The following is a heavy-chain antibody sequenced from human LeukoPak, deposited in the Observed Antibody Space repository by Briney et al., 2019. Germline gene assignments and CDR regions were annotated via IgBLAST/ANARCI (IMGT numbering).Heavy chain of an antibody. J-gene: IGHJ4*02. Sequence: GGSLKLSCAASGFTFSGSAMHWVRQASGKGLEWVSRIRSKANSYATAYAVSVKGRFTISRDDSKNTAYLQMNSLETEDTAVYYCTRLYDFWSGYPDYWGQGTLVTVSS. CDR2: IRSKANSYAT. CDR1: GFTFSGSA. CDR3: TRLYDFWSGYPDY. V-gene: IGHV3-73*01. D-gene: IGHD3-3*01.